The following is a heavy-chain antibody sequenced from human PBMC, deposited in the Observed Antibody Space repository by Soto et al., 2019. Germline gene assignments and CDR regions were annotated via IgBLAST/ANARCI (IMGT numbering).Heavy chain of an antibody. CDR2: FYSGGTT. Sequence: GGSLRLSCAASGFTVSSNYMSWVRQAPGKGLEWVSVFYSGGTTYYADSVKGRFTISRDNSKNTLYLQMNSLRAEDTAVYYCARDRAGSNYYYGMDVWGQGTTVTVPS. J-gene: IGHJ6*02. CDR1: GFTVSSNY. V-gene: IGHV3-66*01. D-gene: IGHD6-13*01. CDR3: ARDRAGSNYYYGMDV.